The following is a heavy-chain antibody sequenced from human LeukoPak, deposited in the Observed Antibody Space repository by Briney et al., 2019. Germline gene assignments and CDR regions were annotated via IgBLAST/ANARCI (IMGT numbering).Heavy chain of an antibody. CDR1: GGSFSGYY. V-gene: IGHV4-59*01. CDR2: IYYSGST. CDR3: ARGPIVGATGWFDP. D-gene: IGHD1-26*01. Sequence: PSETLSLTCAVYGGSFSGYYWSCIRQPPGKGLEWIGYIYYSGSTNYNPSLKSRVTISVDTSKNQFSLKLSSVTAADTAVYYCARGPIVGATGWFDPWGQGTLVTVSS. J-gene: IGHJ5*02.